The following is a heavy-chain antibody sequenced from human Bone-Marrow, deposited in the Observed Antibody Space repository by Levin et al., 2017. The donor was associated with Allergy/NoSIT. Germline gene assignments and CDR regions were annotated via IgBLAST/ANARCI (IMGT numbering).Heavy chain of an antibody. V-gene: IGHV3-21*01. CDR2: ITSSSNNI. CDR1: GFTFTSYT. J-gene: IGHJ5*01. Sequence: GGSLRLSCAASGFTFTSYTMNWVRQRPGQGLDWVASITSSSNNIHYTDSVKGRFIISRDNGQNSLYLQMNNLRAEDTAVYYCARDFRIVGALVFDSWGQGAQVIVSS. D-gene: IGHD1-26*01. CDR3: ARDFRIVGALVFDS.